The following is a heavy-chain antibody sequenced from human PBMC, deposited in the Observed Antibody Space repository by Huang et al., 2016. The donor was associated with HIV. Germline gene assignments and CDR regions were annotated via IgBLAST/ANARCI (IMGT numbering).Heavy chain of an antibody. Sequence: QVQLVESGGGVVQPGRSLRLSCAAFGFTFNKFDMHWVRQDPGKGLEWVAIISYDGSSKYHADSVKGRFTISRDNSKNTVYLQMNSLRVEDTAVYYCAKDGRGSGTYYDYFEYWGQGTLVTVSS. J-gene: IGHJ4*02. CDR3: AKDGRGSGTYYDYFEY. CDR2: ISYDGSSK. D-gene: IGHD1-26*01. V-gene: IGHV3-30*18. CDR1: GFTFNKFD.